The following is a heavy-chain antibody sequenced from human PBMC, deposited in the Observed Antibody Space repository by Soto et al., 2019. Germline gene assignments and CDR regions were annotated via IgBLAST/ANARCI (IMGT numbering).Heavy chain of an antibody. CDR3: ARQFMVRGAIIKSIQYYAMDV. J-gene: IGHJ6*02. CDR2: INHSGRT. Sequence: SETLSLTCAVYGGPFSGYYWRWIRQPPGKGLEWIGEINHSGRTNYNPSLKSRVTISVDTSKNQFSLKLSSVTAADTAVYYCARQFMVRGAIIKSIQYYAMDVWVQGTTVT. CDR1: GGPFSGYY. D-gene: IGHD3-10*01. V-gene: IGHV4-34*01.